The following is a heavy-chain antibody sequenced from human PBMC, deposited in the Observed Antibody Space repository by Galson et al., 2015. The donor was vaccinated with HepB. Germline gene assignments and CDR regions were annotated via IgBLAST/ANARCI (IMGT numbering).Heavy chain of an antibody. V-gene: IGHV1-18*04. CDR2: ISAYNGNT. CDR1: GYTFTSYG. J-gene: IGHJ5*02. Sequence: SVKVSCKASGYTFTSYGISWVRQAPGQGLEWMGWISAYNGNTNYAQKLQGRVTMTTDTSTSTAYMELSSLRSEDTAVYYCARVEGYGDYLGWFDPWGQGTLVTVSS. D-gene: IGHD4-17*01. CDR3: ARVEGYGDYLGWFDP.